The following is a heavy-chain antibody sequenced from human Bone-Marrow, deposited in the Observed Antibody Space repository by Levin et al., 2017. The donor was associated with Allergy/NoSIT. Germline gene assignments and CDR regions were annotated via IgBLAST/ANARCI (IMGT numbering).Heavy chain of an antibody. V-gene: IGHV3-9*01. CDR1: GFLFNDYS. D-gene: IGHD3-22*01. CDR2: ISWSGGKI. CDR3: AREDVMIVVAGAREMDV. Sequence: GGSLRLSCVTSGFLFNDYSMHWVRHVPGKGLEWVAGISWSGGKIGYADSVRGRFTISRDNPKNSLYLDMHSLRADDTALYYCAREDVMIVVAGAREMDVWGQGTMVTVSS. J-gene: IGHJ6*01.